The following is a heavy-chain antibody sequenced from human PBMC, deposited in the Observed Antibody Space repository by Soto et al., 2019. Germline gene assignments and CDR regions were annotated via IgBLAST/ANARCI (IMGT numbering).Heavy chain of an antibody. D-gene: IGHD3-10*02. Sequence: PGKGLEYVSGISSNGVGTYYANSVQGRFTISRDNSKNTVYLQMGSLRPEDMAVFFFSSRRRHTRCSLGLGIPAEPLSDL. V-gene: IGHV3-64*01. J-gene: IGHJ2*01. CDR2: ISSNGVGT. CDR3: SSRRRHTRCSLGLGIPAEPLSDL.